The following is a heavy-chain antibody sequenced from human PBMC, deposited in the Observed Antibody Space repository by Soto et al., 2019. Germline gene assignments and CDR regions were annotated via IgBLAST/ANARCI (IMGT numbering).Heavy chain of an antibody. CDR2: ISYSGTA. CDR3: ARRNYTYYFDY. Sequence: QLQLQESGPRLVKPWETLSLTCTVSGGSISSSPSYWGWIRQPPGKGLEWIAIISYSGTAYYNPSLNSRLTISVDTSKNQFSLRLSSVTATDTAVYFCARRNYTYYFDYWGQGILVTVSS. CDR1: GGSISSSPSY. V-gene: IGHV4-39*01. D-gene: IGHD1-7*01. J-gene: IGHJ4*02.